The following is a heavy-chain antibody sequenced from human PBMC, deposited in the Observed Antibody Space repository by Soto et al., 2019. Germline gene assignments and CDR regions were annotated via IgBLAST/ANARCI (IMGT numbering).Heavy chain of an antibody. V-gene: IGHV3-49*03. CDR3: TRDIRELVVVPAASDESGCFDP. J-gene: IGHJ5*02. CDR1: GFTFGDYA. CDR2: IRSKAYGGTT. Sequence: PGGYLRLSCTASGFTFGDYAMSWFRQAPGKGLEWVGFIRSKAYGGTTEYAASVKGRFTISRDDSKSIAYLQMNSLKTEDTAVYYCTRDIRELVVVPAASDESGCFDPWGQGTLVTVSS. D-gene: IGHD2-2*01.